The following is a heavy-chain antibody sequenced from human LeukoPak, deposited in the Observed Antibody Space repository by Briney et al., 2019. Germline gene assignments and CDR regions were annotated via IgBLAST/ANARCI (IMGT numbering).Heavy chain of an antibody. CDR1: GYSISSGYY. CDR3: ARVAYGSGSYDVDY. Sequence: KPSETLSLTCAVSGYSISSGYYWGWIRQPPGQGLAWIGSIYHSGSTYYNPSLKSRVTISVDTSKNQFSLKLSSVTAADTAVYYCARVAYGSGSYDVDYWGQGTLVTVSS. CDR2: IYHSGST. D-gene: IGHD3-10*01. V-gene: IGHV4-38-2*01. J-gene: IGHJ4*02.